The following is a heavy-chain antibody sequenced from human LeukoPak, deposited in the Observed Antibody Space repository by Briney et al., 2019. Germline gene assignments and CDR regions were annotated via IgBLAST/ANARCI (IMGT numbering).Heavy chain of an antibody. Sequence: ASVKVSCKASGNTFTSDGISWVRQAPGQGLEWMGWISGYNGNTNYAQKLQGRVTMTTDTSTSTAYMELRSLRSDDTAVYYCARGCSGGSCFFSFDSWGQGTLVTVSS. D-gene: IGHD2-15*01. J-gene: IGHJ4*02. V-gene: IGHV1-18*01. CDR3: ARGCSGGSCFFSFDS. CDR1: GNTFTSDG. CDR2: ISGYNGNT.